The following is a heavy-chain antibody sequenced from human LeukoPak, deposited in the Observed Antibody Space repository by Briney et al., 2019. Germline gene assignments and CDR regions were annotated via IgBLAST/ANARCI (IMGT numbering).Heavy chain of an antibody. D-gene: IGHD2-8*01. CDR1: GGTFSSYA. CDR2: IIPIFGTA. V-gene: IGHV1-69*13. CDR3: ARGLQDCTNGVCYPDY. Sequence: RWASVKVSCKASGGTFSSYAISWVRQAPGQGLEWMGGIIPIFGTANYAQKFQGRVTITADESTSTAYMELSSLRSEDTAVYYCARGLQDCTNGVCYPDYWGQGTLVTVSS. J-gene: IGHJ4*02.